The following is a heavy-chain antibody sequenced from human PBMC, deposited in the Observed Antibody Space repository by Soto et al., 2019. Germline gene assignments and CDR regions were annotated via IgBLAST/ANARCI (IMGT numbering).Heavy chain of an antibody. D-gene: IGHD2-2*01. J-gene: IGHJ4*02. Sequence: EVQLLESGGALVQGGGSLRLSCAASGFTFSTYAMSWVRQAPGKGLQWVSGISYSGGSTYYADSVKGRFTISRDNSKNTLYLQMNSLRAEDTAVYYCASRRLEYCSSTSCYVFAWWGQGALVTVSS. CDR2: ISYSGGST. CDR3: ASRRLEYCSSTSCYVFAW. V-gene: IGHV3-23*01. CDR1: GFTFSTYA.